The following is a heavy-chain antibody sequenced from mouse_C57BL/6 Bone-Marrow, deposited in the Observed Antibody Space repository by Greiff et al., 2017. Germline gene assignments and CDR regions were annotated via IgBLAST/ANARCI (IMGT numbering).Heavy chain of an antibody. CDR2: IYPSDSET. CDR3: SRLRGWGFDY. J-gene: IGHJ2*01. V-gene: IGHV1-61*01. CDR1: GYTFTSYW. Sequence: QVQLQQPGAELVRPGSSVKLSCKASGYTFTSYWMDWVKQRPGQGLEWIGNIYPSDSETHYNQKFKDKATLTVDKSSSTAYMQLSSLTSEDSAVYYCSRLRGWGFDYGGQGTTLTVSS.